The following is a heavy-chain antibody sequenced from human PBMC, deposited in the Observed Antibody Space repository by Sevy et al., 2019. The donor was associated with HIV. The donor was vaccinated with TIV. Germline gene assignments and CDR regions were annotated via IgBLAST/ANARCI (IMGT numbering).Heavy chain of an antibody. D-gene: IGHD3-3*01. CDR1: GGSMRNFY. CDR3: ARSGFLEWAGSTRGPRNWFDP. V-gene: IGHV4-59*13. CDR2: IYYSGCT. Sequence: SETLSLTCSVSGGSMRNFYWSWIRQPPGKGLEWIGNIYYSGCTNYNPSLKSRVTMSVDTSKNQFSLKLSSVTAADTAVYYCARSGFLEWAGSTRGPRNWFDPWGQRTLVTVSS. J-gene: IGHJ5*02.